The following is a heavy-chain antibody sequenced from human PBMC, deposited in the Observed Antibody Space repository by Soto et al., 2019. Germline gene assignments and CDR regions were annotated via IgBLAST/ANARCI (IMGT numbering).Heavy chain of an antibody. CDR1: GGTFSSHS. D-gene: IGHD4-17*01. J-gene: IGHJ4*02. CDR2: SITLFGTA. CDR3: AREVGYGDFSAALLD. Sequence: VQLMQSGAEVKQPGSSVKVSCKASGGTFSSHSINWVRQAPGQGLEWMGGSITLFGTANYAQNFQGRVTITADQSTSTAYMELNSLRSDDTAVYYCAREVGYGDFSAALLDWCQGTLVTVSS. V-gene: IGHV1-69*01.